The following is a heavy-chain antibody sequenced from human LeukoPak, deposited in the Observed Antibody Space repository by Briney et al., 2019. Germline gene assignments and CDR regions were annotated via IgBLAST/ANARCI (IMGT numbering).Heavy chain of an antibody. J-gene: IGHJ4*02. D-gene: IGHD1-7*01. V-gene: IGHV1-69*05. Sequence: GASVKVSCKASGGTFSSYAISWVRQAPGEGLEWMGGIIPIFGTANYAQKFQGRVTITTDESTSTAYMELSSLRSEDTAVYYCAGITGTTNYFDYWGQGTLVTVSS. CDR3: AGITGTTNYFDY. CDR1: GGTFSSYA. CDR2: IIPIFGTA.